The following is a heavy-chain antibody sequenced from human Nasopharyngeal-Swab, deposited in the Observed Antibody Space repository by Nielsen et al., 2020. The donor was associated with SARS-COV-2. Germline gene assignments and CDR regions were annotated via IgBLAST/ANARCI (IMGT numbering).Heavy chain of an antibody. D-gene: IGHD3-9*01. Sequence: SVKVSCKASGGTFSSYAISWVRQAPGQGLEWMGGIIPIFGTANYAQKLQGRVTMTTDTSTSTAYMELRSLRSDDTAVYYCARDLPPHYNILTGYRVPLDYWGQGTLVTVSS. J-gene: IGHJ4*02. CDR2: IIPIFGTA. V-gene: IGHV1-69*05. CDR3: ARDLPPHYNILTGYRVPLDY. CDR1: GGTFSSYA.